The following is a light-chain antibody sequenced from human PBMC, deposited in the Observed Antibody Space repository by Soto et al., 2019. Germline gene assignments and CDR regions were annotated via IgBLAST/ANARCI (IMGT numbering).Light chain of an antibody. CDR2: DAS. V-gene: IGKV3-11*01. J-gene: IGKJ5*01. Sequence: EIVLTQSPATLSLSPGERATLSCRASQDVSDYLAWYHQKPGQAPGLLIHDASKRATGIPARFSGSGSGTDFTLTISSLEPEDFAVYYCQQRSSGITFGQGTRLEIK. CDR1: QDVSDY. CDR3: QQRSSGIT.